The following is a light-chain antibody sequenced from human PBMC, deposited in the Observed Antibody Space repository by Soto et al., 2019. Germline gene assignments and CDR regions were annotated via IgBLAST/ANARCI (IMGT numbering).Light chain of an antibody. J-gene: IGKJ4*01. CDR1: QSVSSY. CDR3: QQYNDWLST. V-gene: IGKV3-15*01. Sequence: EIVMTQSPAPLSVSPGGRATLSSRASQSVSSYLAWYQQRPGQPPRLLIYGASTRATGIPARFSGSGSGTEFSLTISSLQSEDFAVYYCQQYNDWLSTFGGGTKVEIK. CDR2: GAS.